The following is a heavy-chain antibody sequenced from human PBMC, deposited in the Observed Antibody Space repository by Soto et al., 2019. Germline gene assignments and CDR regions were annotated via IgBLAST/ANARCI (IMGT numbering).Heavy chain of an antibody. CDR2: INHSGST. J-gene: IGHJ5*02. V-gene: IGHV4-34*01. CDR1: GGSFSGYY. D-gene: IGHD2-2*01. CDR3: ARGTSDVVVPAAITWFDL. Sequence: PSETLSLTCAVYGGSFSGYYWSWIRQPPGKGLEWIGEINHSGSTNYNPSLKSRVTISVDTSKNQFSLKLSSVTAADTAVYYCARGTSDVVVPAAITWFDLWGQGTLVTVSS.